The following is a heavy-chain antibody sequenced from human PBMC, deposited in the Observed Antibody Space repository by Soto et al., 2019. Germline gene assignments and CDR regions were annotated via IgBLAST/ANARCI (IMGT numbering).Heavy chain of an antibody. CDR1: GYTFTIYG. D-gene: IGHD1-1*01. V-gene: IGHV1-18*01. Sequence: QGQLVQSGAEVKKPRASVKLACKASGYTFTIYGISWVRQAPGQGLEWMGWISAYNGNTNYAQKLQGRVTMTTDTSTSTAYMELRSMRSDDAAVYYCAREDRNLDAFDIWGQGTLVTVSS. J-gene: IGHJ3*02. CDR3: AREDRNLDAFDI. CDR2: ISAYNGNT.